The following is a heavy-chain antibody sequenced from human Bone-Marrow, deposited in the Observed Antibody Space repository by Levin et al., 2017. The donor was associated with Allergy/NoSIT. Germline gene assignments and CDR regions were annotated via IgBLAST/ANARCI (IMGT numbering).Heavy chain of an antibody. CDR1: GGSISSNPYY. CDR2: MYYNGNS. Sequence: SETLSLTCTVSGGSISSNPYYWGWIRQPPGKGLEWIASMYYNGNSFHNPSLKSRVTISGDASKNLFSLKLTSVSATDTAVYYCARRLKYCSGPSCNFDLWGQGTLVTVSS. J-gene: IGHJ5*02. CDR3: ARRLKYCSGPSCNFDL. D-gene: IGHD2-2*01. V-gene: IGHV4-39*02.